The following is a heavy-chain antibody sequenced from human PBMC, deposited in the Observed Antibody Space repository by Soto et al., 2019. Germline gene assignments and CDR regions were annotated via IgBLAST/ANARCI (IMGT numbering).Heavy chain of an antibody. CDR3: ARDIAVAGTPDAFDI. CDR1: GFTFSSYS. CDR2: ISSSGSTI. D-gene: IGHD6-19*01. J-gene: IGHJ3*02. Sequence: GGSLRLSCAASGFTFSSYSMNWVRQAPGKGLEWVSYISSSGSTIYYADSVKGRFTISRDNAKNSLYLQMNSLRDEDTAVYYCARDIAVAGTPDAFDIWGQGTMVTVSS. V-gene: IGHV3-48*02.